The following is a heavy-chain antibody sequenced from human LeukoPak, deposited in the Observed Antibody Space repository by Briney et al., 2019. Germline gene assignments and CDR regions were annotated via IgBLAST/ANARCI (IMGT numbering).Heavy chain of an antibody. V-gene: IGHV4-59*01. J-gene: IGHJ3*02. Sequence: SETLSLTCTVSGGSISSYYWSWIRQPPGKGLEWIGYIYYSGSTNYNPSLKSRVTISADTSKNQFSLKLSFVTAADTAVYYCARGGGGYAFDIWGQGTMVTVSS. D-gene: IGHD3-16*01. CDR3: ARGGGGYAFDI. CDR2: IYYSGST. CDR1: GGSISSYY.